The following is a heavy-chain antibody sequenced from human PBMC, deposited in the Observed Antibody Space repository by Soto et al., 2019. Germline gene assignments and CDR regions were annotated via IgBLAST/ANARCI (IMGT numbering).Heavy chain of an antibody. CDR3: AGVESSWYSSSWYYFDY. CDR2: ISAYNGNT. CDR1: GYTFTSYG. D-gene: IGHD6-13*01. V-gene: IGHV1-18*04. Sequence: ASVKVSCKASGYTFTSYGISWVRQAPVQGLEWMGWISAYNGNTNYAQKLQGRVTMTTDTSTSTAYMELRSLRSDDTAVYYCAGVESSWYSSSWYYFDYWGQGTLVTVYS. J-gene: IGHJ4*02.